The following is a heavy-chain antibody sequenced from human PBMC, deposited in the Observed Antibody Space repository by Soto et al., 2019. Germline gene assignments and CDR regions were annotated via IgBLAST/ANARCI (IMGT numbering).Heavy chain of an antibody. CDR2: IKSKTDGGTT. CDR3: TTDPVTMIVVVPSSG. Sequence: SVSNAWMNWVRQAPGKGLEWVGRIKSKTDGGTTDYAAPVKGRFTISRDDSKNTLYLQINSLKTEDTAVYYCTTDPVTMIVVVPSSGWGQGTLVTVSS. D-gene: IGHD3-22*01. J-gene: IGHJ4*02. CDR1: SVSNAW. V-gene: IGHV3-15*07.